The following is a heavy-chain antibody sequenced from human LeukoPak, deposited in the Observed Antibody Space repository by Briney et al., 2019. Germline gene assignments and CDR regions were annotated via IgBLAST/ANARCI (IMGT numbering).Heavy chain of an antibody. J-gene: IGHJ5*02. Sequence: ASVRVSCKASGYTFTGYYIYWVRQAPGQGLEWMGWINPNTGDTNYAQKFEGRVTMTRDTSISTAYLDLSRLTSDDTAVYYCARMWSTSSTGWNWFDPWGQGALVTVSS. D-gene: IGHD6-13*01. CDR3: ARMWSTSSTGWNWFDP. V-gene: IGHV1-2*02. CDR1: GYTFTGYY. CDR2: INPNTGDT.